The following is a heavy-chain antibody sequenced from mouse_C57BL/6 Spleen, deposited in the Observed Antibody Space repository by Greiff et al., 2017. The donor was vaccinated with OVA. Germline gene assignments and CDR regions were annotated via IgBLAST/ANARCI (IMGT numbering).Heavy chain of an antibody. CDR3: ARRLNYYGSSYEAMDY. D-gene: IGHD1-1*01. V-gene: IGHV1-20*01. J-gene: IGHJ4*01. CDR1: GYSFTGYF. CDR2: INPYNGDT. Sequence: EVQLMESGPELVKPGDSVKISCKASGYSFTGYFMNWVMQSHGKSLEWIGRINPYNGDTLYNQKFKGKATLTVDKSSSTAHMELRSLTSEDSAVYYCARRLNYYGSSYEAMDYWGQGTSVTVSS.